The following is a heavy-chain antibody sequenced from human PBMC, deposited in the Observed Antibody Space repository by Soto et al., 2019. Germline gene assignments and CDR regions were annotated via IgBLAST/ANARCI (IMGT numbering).Heavy chain of an antibody. V-gene: IGHV2-5*02. J-gene: IGHJ3*02. CDR1: GFSLRISGVG. Sequence: QITLKESGPPLVKPTQTLTLTCTFSGFSLRISGVGVGWTRQPPGKALEWLALIYWDDDKRYSPSLKSRLTITKDTSKNQVVLTMTNMDPVDTATYYCAHSATVSDAFDIWGQGTMVTVSS. CDR2: IYWDDDK. CDR3: AHSATVSDAFDI. D-gene: IGHD2-15*01.